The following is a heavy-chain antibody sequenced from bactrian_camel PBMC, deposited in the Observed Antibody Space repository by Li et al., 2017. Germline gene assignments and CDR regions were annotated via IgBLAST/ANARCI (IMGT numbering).Heavy chain of an antibody. CDR3: AAGVRPYCYTRASYTY. D-gene: IGHD2*01. V-gene: IGHV3S1*01. J-gene: IGHJ4*01. Sequence: HVQLVESGGGSVQAGGSLKLSCAASGFASGSYCMGWFRQAPGKEREGIAAVWTGGTSKYYADSVKGRFTISRDTAKNTLYLQMNMLKPEDTAMYYCAAGVRPYCYTRASYTYWGQGTQVTVS. CDR2: VWTGGTSK. CDR1: GFASGSYC.